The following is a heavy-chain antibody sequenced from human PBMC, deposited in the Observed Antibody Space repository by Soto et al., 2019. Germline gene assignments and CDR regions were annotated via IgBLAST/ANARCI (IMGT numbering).Heavy chain of an antibody. V-gene: IGHV4-30-2*01. CDR2: IYHSGST. CDR3: ERALARSRWFEP. D-gene: IGHD3-16*01. J-gene: IGHJ5*02. CDR1: CCAIISVVYC. Sequence: LSVGFXVSCCAIISVVYCWSGVVQPPGKGLEWIGYIYHSGSTYYNPSLKSRVTISVDRSKNPFSLKLSSVTAAHPAVYHCERALARSRWFEPRGQATLVNVSS.